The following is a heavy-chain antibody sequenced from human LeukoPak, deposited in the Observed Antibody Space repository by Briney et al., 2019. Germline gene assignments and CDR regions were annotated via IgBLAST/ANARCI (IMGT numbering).Heavy chain of an antibody. V-gene: IGHV3-30*19. Sequence: GGSLRLSCAASGFTFSSYGMHWVRQAPGKGLEWVAVISYDGSNKYYADSVKGRFTISRDNSKNTLYLQMNSLRAEDTAVYYCARGFGRLLPPPIDYWGQGTLVTVSS. CDR1: GFTFSSYG. J-gene: IGHJ4*02. CDR2: ISYDGSNK. D-gene: IGHD3-22*01. CDR3: ARGFGRLLPPPIDY.